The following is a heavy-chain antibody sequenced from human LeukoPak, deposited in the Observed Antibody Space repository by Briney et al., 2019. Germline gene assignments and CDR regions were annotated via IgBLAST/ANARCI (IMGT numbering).Heavy chain of an antibody. D-gene: IGHD3-10*01. CDR3: AKPYYYGSRSYMDY. J-gene: IGHJ4*02. Sequence: PGGSLRLSCAASGFTFSTYAMHWVRQAPGKGLEWVALIWYDGSNTYYADSVKGRFTISRDNSKNMLYLQMNSLRAEDTAVYYCAKPYYYGSRSYMDYWGQGTLVTVSS. CDR2: IWYDGSNT. CDR1: GFTFSTYA. V-gene: IGHV3-30*02.